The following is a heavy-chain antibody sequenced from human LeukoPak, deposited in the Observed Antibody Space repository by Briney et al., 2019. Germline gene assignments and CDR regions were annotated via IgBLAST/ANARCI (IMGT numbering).Heavy chain of an antibody. J-gene: IGHJ4*02. Sequence: PGGSLRLSCAASGFTFSTYWMHWVRQAPGKGLVWVSRIKHDGSMTNYADSVKGRFTISRDNAKNTLYLQMHSLRAEDTAVYYCARTYCGADCRPYFDYWGQGNLVTVSS. CDR2: IKHDGSMT. CDR3: ARTYCGADCRPYFDY. CDR1: GFTFSTYW. D-gene: IGHD2-21*02. V-gene: IGHV3-74*01.